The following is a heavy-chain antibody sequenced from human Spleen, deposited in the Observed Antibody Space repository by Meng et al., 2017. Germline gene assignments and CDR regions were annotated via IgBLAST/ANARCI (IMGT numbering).Heavy chain of an antibody. CDR1: GGSISSSSYY. Sequence: GSLRLSCTVSGGSISSSSYYWGWIRQPPGKGLEWIGSIYYSGSTYYNPSLKSRVTISVDTSKNQLSLKLSSVTAADTAVYYCASVDTAMVETFDYWGQGTLDTVSS. CDR2: IYYSGST. D-gene: IGHD5-18*01. J-gene: IGHJ4*02. CDR3: ASVDTAMVETFDY. V-gene: IGHV4-39*07.